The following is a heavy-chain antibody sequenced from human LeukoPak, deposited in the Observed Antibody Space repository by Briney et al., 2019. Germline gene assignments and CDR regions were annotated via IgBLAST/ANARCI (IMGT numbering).Heavy chain of an antibody. CDR1: GGSISSYY. Sequence: SETLFLTCTVSGGSISSYYWSWIRQPPGKGLEWIGYIYYSGSTNYNPSLKSRVTISVDTSKNQFSLKLSSVTAADTAVYYCARDFNYYDSSGYYFLHAFDIWGQGTMVTVSS. CDR2: IYYSGST. V-gene: IGHV4-59*01. CDR3: ARDFNYYDSSGYYFLHAFDI. J-gene: IGHJ3*02. D-gene: IGHD3-22*01.